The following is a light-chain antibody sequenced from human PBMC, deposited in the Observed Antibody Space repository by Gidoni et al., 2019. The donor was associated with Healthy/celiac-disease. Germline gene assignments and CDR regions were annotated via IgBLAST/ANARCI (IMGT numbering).Light chain of an antibody. CDR1: SSDVGGYNY. V-gene: IGLV2-14*01. Sequence: ITISCTGTSSDVGGYNYVSWYQQHPGKAPKLMIYEVSDRPSGVSNRFSGSKSGNTASLTISGLQAEDEADYYCSSYTSSSTYVFGTGTKVTVL. J-gene: IGLJ1*01. CDR2: EVS. CDR3: SSYTSSSTYV.